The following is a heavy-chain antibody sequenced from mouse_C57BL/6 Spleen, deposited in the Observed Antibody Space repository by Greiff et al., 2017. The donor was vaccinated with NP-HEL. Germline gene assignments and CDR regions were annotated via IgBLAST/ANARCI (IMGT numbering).Heavy chain of an antibody. CDR2: IDPSDRYT. D-gene: IGHD1-1*01. J-gene: IGHJ2*01. CDR3: ARSYTTVVATDY. Sequence: QVQLQQPGAELVKPGASVKLSCKASGYTFTSYWMHWVKQRPGPGLEWIGEIDPSDRYTNYNQKFKGKATLTVDTSSSTAYMQRSSLTYEDSAVYYCARSYTTVVATDYWGQGTTRTVAS. V-gene: IGHV1-50*01. CDR1: GYTFTSYW.